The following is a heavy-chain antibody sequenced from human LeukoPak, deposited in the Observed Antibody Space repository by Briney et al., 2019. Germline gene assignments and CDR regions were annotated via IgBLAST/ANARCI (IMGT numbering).Heavy chain of an antibody. V-gene: IGHV3-53*01. CDR1: GFTVSSNY. Sequence: PGGSLRLSCAASGFTVSSNYMSWVRQAPGKGLEWVSVVYSGGDTYYADSVKGRFTISKDNSKNTLYLQTNSLRAEDTAVYYCARILGYCSGGSCYSGRLDYWGQGTLVTVSS. CDR2: VYSGGDT. J-gene: IGHJ4*02. CDR3: ARILGYCSGGSCYSGRLDY. D-gene: IGHD2-15*01.